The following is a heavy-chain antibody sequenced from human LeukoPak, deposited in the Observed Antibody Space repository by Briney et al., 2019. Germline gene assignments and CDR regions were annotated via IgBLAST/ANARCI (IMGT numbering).Heavy chain of an antibody. Sequence: GGSLRLSCAASGFTFSNYAMSWVRQAPGKGLEWVSAISGSGGSTYYADSVKGRFTISRDNSKSTLYLQMNSLRAEDTAVYYCAGGTYPSFYYFDYWGQGTLVTVSS. CDR2: ISGSGGST. CDR3: AGGTYPSFYYFDY. V-gene: IGHV3-23*01. J-gene: IGHJ4*02. CDR1: GFTFSNYA. D-gene: IGHD1-26*01.